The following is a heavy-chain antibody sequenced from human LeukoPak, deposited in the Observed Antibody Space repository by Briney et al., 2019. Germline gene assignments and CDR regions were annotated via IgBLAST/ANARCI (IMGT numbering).Heavy chain of an antibody. CDR2: IIPILGIA. Sequence: ASVKVSCKASGGTFSSYAISWVRQAPGQGLEWMGRIIPILGIANYAQKFQGRVTITADKSTSTAYMELSSLRSEDTAVYYCAREAYCGGDCYSNFQHWGQGTLVTVSS. CDR1: GGTFSSYA. CDR3: AREAYCGGDCYSNFQH. D-gene: IGHD2-21*02. J-gene: IGHJ1*01. V-gene: IGHV1-69*04.